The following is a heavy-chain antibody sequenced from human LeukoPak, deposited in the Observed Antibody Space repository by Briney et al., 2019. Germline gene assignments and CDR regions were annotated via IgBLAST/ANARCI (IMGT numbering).Heavy chain of an antibody. V-gene: IGHV4-39*01. J-gene: IGHJ6*03. D-gene: IGHD1-26*01. CDR3: ARGGARGALMYYYYYYYMDV. CDR1: GDSISSGPYY. CDR2: IYYGENT. Sequence: SETLSLTCTVSGDSISSGPYYWGWIRQPPGKGLEWIGNIYYGENTYYNPSLKSRVTISIDTSNNQFYLKLSSLTAADTAVYYCARGGARGALMYYYYYYYMDVWGKGTTVTVSS.